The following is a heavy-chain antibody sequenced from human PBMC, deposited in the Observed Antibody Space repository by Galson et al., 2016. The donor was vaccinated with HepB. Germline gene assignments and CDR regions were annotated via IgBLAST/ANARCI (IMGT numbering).Heavy chain of an antibody. J-gene: IGHJ3*02. CDR2: INPSGGST. Sequence: SVKVSCKASGYTFTSYYMHWVRQAPGQGLEWMGIINPSGGSTSYAQKFQGRVTMTRDPSTRTVYMELSSLRSEDTAVYYCAREAAQAAFDIWGQGTMVTVSS. V-gene: IGHV1-46*01. CDR1: GYTFTSYY. D-gene: IGHD6-25*01. CDR3: AREAAQAAFDI.